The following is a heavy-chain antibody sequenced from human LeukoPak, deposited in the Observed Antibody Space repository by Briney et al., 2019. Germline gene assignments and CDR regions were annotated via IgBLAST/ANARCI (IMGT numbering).Heavy chain of an antibody. J-gene: IGHJ6*03. CDR3: ARGIAARPAYYYYYMDV. V-gene: IGHV1-69*05. CDR1: GGTFSSYA. CDR2: IIPIFGTA. D-gene: IGHD6-6*01. Sequence: SVKVSCKASGGTFSSYAISWVRQAPGQGLEWMGGIIPIFGTANYAQKFQGRVTITTDESTSTAYMELSSLRSEDTAVYYCARGIAARPAYYYYYMDVWGKGTTVTVSS.